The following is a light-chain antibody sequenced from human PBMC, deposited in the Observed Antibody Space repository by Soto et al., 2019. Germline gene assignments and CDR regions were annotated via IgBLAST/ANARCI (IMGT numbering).Light chain of an antibody. V-gene: IGKV3-20*01. Sequence: EIVLTQSPGTLSLSPGERATLSCRASQSVSSNFLAWYQQKPGQAPRLLIYDGSNRATGIPDRFSGSGSGTDFTLTISRLEPEDFAVYYCQQYDSSPRTFGQGTKVDTK. J-gene: IGKJ1*01. CDR1: QSVSSNF. CDR2: DGS. CDR3: QQYDSSPRT.